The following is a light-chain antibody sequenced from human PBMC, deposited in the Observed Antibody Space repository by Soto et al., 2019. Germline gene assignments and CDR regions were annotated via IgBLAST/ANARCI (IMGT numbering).Light chain of an antibody. CDR1: QSISSR. CDR2: KAS. Sequence: DIQMTQSPSTLSASVGDRVTITCRASQSISSRLAWYQQKPGKAPKLLIYKASSLESGVPSRFSGSGSGTEFPLTISSLQPDDFATYYCQQYNSYPYTFGQGTKMEIK. J-gene: IGKJ2*01. V-gene: IGKV1-5*03. CDR3: QQYNSYPYT.